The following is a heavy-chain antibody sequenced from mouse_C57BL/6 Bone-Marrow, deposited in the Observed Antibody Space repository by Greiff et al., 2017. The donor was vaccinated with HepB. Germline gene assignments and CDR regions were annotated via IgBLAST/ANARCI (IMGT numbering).Heavy chain of an antibody. J-gene: IGHJ4*01. Sequence: EVMLVESGGGLVKPGGSLKLSCAASGFTFSSYAMSWVRQTPEKRLEWVATISDGGSYTYYPDNVKGRFTISRDNAKNNLYLQMSHLKSEDTAMYYCARDWEAMDYWGQGTSVTVSS. CDR1: GFTFSSYA. CDR2: ISDGGSYT. V-gene: IGHV5-4*01. CDR3: ARDWEAMDY. D-gene: IGHD4-1*01.